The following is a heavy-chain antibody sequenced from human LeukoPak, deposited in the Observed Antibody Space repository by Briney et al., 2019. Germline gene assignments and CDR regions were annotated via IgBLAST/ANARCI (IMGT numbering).Heavy chain of an antibody. CDR1: VFTFSSYS. J-gene: IGHJ1*01. CDR3: AKDALAATGYFQH. CDR2: ISGSGGST. D-gene: IGHD3-10*01. Sequence: GGSLRLSCAASVFTFSSYSMSWVRQAPWKGLEWVSAISGSGGSTYYADSVKGRFTISRDNSKNTLYLQMNSLRAEDTAVYYCAKDALAATGYFQHWGQGTLVTVSS. V-gene: IGHV3-23*01.